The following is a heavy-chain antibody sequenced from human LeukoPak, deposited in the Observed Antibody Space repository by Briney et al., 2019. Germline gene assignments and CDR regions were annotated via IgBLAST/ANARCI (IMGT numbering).Heavy chain of an antibody. Sequence: SQTLSLTCTVSGGSISSGGYYWSWIRQPPGKGLEWIGYIYHSGSTYYNPSLKSRVTISLDMSKNQFSLKLSSVTAADTAIYYCARGLSVDYWGQGTLVTVSS. CDR3: ARGLSVDY. CDR1: GGSISSGGYY. D-gene: IGHD3-16*02. V-gene: IGHV4-30-2*01. J-gene: IGHJ4*02. CDR2: IYHSGST.